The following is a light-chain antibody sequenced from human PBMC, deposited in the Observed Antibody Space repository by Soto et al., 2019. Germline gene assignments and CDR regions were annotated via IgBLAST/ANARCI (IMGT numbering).Light chain of an antibody. Sequence: DLVMTQSPLSLPVTPGEPASISCSSSQRLLQSNGYNYLDWYLQKPGQSPQLLIYFGSYRASGVPDRFSGSGSGTDFTLKIRRVEAEDVGVYYCMQSQQSPPTFGQGTKVEI. J-gene: IGKJ1*01. CDR2: FGS. CDR1: QRLLQSNGYNY. V-gene: IGKV2-28*01. CDR3: MQSQQSPPT.